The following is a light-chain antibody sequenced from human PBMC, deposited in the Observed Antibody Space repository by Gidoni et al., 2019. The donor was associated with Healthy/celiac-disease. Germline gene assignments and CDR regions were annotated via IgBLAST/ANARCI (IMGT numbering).Light chain of an antibody. CDR2: LAGSGSY. Sequence: QPVLPHSYSASASLGSSVTLTCTLSSRHSSYISAWHQQQPGTAPRYLMKLAGSGSYNKGSGVPDRFSGSSSGADLYLTLSTLQSEDDADYYCETWDSNTRVFGGGTKLTVL. CDR1: SRHSSYI. V-gene: IGLV4-60*03. CDR3: ETWDSNTRV. J-gene: IGLJ3*02.